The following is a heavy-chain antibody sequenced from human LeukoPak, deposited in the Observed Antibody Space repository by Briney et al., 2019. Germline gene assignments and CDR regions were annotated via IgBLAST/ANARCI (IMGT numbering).Heavy chain of an antibody. CDR2: IYYRGST. V-gene: IGHV4-59*08. Sequence: SETRSLTCTLAGASTSSNYWSWIRQSQGKGLEWIGYIYYRGSTDYNPSLKSRVTISVDTSKNQFSLKLSSVTAADTAVYYCARQNYDEVNYYYYGLDVWGQGTTVTVSS. D-gene: IGHD3-3*01. CDR1: GASTSSNY. CDR3: ARQNYDEVNYYYYGLDV. J-gene: IGHJ6*02.